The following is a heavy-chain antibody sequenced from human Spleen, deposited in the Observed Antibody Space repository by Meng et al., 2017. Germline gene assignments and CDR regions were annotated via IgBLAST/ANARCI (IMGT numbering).Heavy chain of an antibody. CDR2: ISGSGGNT. D-gene: IGHD3-9*01. V-gene: IGHV3-23*01. CDR3: ARVGNYDILTGYGY. Sequence: GESLKISCAASGFTFSSYWMNWVRQAPGKGLEWVSAISGSGGNTYYADSEKGRFTISRDNSKNTLYLQMNSLRAEDTAVYYCARVGNYDILTGYGYWGQGTLVTVSS. CDR1: GFTFSSYW. J-gene: IGHJ4*02.